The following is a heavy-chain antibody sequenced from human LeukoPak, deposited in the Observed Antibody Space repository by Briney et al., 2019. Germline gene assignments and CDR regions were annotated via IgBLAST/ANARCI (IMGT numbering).Heavy chain of an antibody. Sequence: ASVKVSCKASGYTFTSYGISWVRQAPGQGLEWMGWINAYNGNTNYAQKLQGRVTMTTDTSTSTAYMELRSLRSDDTAVYYCARDLVVVAATGQDYYYGMDVWGQGTTVTVSS. CDR3: ARDLVVVAATGQDYYYGMDV. CDR1: GYTFTSYG. V-gene: IGHV1-18*01. D-gene: IGHD2-15*01. CDR2: INAYNGNT. J-gene: IGHJ6*02.